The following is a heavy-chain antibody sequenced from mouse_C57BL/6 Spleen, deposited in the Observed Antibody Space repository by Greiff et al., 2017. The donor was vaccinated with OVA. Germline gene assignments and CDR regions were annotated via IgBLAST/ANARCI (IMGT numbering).Heavy chain of an antibody. V-gene: IGHV1-59*01. J-gene: IGHJ2*01. CDR2: IDPSDSYT. CDR1: GYTFTSYW. CDR3: ARREAFDY. D-gene: IGHD3-2*02. Sequence: QVQLQQPGAELVRPGTSVKLSCKASGYTFTSYWMHWVKQRPGQGLEWIGVIDPSDSYTNYNQKFKGKATLTVDTSSSTAYMQLSSLTSEDSAVYYCARREAFDYWGQGTTLTVSS.